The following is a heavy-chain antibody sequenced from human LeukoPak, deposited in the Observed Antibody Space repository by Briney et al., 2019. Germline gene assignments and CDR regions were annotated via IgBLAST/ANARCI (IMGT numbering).Heavy chain of an antibody. Sequence: GGSLRLSCAASGFTFSDYYMSWIRQAPGKGLEWVSYISSSGSTIYYADSVKGRFTISRDNAKNSLYLQMNSLRAEDTAVYYCARNYHDSSGYYYYYYYGMDVWGQGTTVTVSS. CDR1: GFTFSDYY. D-gene: IGHD3-22*01. CDR3: ARNYHDSSGYYYYYYYGMDV. V-gene: IGHV3-11*01. CDR2: ISSSGSTI. J-gene: IGHJ6*02.